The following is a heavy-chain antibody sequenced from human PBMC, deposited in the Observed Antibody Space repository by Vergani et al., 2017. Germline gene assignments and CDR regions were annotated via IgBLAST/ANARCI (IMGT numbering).Heavy chain of an antibody. D-gene: IGHD3-22*01. CDR3: AKPREYYYDSSGYAY. CDR2: ISYDGSNK. J-gene: IGHJ4*02. V-gene: IGHV3-30*18. Sequence: QVQLVESGGGVVQPGRSLRLSCAASGFTFSSYGMHWVRQAPGQGLEWVAVISYDGSNKYYADSVKGRFTISRDNSKNTLYLQMNSLRAEDTAVYYCAKPREYYYDSSGYAYWGQGTLVTVSS. CDR1: GFTFSSYG.